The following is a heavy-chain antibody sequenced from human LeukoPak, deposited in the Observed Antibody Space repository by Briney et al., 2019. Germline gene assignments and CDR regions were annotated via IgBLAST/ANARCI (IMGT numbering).Heavy chain of an antibody. D-gene: IGHD3-10*01. Sequence: ASVKVSCKASGYTFPSYDINWVRQATGQGLGWMGWMNPNSGNTGYAQKFQGRVTMTRNTSISTAYMELSSLRSEDTAVYYCARGRWVTMAAYYFDYWGQGTLVTVSS. V-gene: IGHV1-8*01. CDR3: ARGRWVTMAAYYFDY. CDR1: GYTFPSYD. CDR2: MNPNSGNT. J-gene: IGHJ4*02.